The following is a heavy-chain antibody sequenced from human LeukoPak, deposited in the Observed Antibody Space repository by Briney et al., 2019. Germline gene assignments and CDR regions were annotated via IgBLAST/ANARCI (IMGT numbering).Heavy chain of an antibody. CDR3: ARVGLRYSSGWTFDY. CDR2: INAGNGNT. J-gene: IGHJ4*02. Sequence: GASVKVSCKASGYTFTSYAMHWVRQAPGQRLEWVGWINAGNGNTKYSQKFQGRVTITRDTSASTAYMELSSLRSEDTAVYYCARVGLRYSSGWTFDYWGQGTLVTVSS. V-gene: IGHV1-3*01. CDR1: GYTFTSYA. D-gene: IGHD6-19*01.